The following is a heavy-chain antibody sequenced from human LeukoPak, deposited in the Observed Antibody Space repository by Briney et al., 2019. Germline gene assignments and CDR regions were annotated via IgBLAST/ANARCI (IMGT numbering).Heavy chain of an antibody. CDR1: GFTFSSYF. V-gene: IGHV3-21*01. D-gene: IGHD5-18*01. CDR3: ARRATTERGHSYGLDF. Sequence: KAGGSLRLSCAASGFTFSSYFMNWVRQAPGKGLEWVSSISSSSTYIYYADSVKGRFTVSRDNAKNSLYLQMNSLRAEDTAVYYCARRATTERGHSYGLDFWGQGTLVTVSS. J-gene: IGHJ4*02. CDR2: ISSSSTYI.